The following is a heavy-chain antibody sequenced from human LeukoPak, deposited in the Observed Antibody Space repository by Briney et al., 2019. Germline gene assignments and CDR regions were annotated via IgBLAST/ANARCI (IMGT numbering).Heavy chain of an antibody. Sequence: SVKVSCKASGGTFSSYAISWVRQAPGQGLEWMGGIIPIFGTANYAQKFQGRVTITADESTSTAYMELSSLRSEDTAVYYCARPYSSSWYGEAFDIWGQGTMVTVSS. V-gene: IGHV1-69*01. CDR1: GGTFSSYA. CDR2: IIPIFGTA. D-gene: IGHD6-13*01. J-gene: IGHJ3*02. CDR3: ARPYSSSWYGEAFDI.